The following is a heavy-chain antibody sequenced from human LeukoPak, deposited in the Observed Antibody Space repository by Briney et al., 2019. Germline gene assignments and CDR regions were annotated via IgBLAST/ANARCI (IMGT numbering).Heavy chain of an antibody. CDR3: ARARGGAVVRGVIRSPFDY. CDR2: INHSGST. V-gene: IGHV4-34*01. CDR1: GGSFSGYY. J-gene: IGHJ4*02. Sequence: SETLSLTCAVYGGSFSGYYWSWIRQPPGKGLEWIGEINHSGSTNYNPSLKSRVTISVDTSKNQFSLKLSSVTAADTAVYYCARARGGAVVRGVIRSPFDYWGQGTLVTVSS. D-gene: IGHD3-10*01.